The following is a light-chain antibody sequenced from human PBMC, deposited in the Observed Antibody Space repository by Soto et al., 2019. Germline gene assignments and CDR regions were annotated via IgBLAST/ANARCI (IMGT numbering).Light chain of an antibody. CDR2: EVS. V-gene: IGLV2-14*01. CDR3: STSTTTNTLFV. CDR1: SDDNINYNF. Sequence: QSVLAQPASVSGSPGQSITISCTGTSDDNINYNFVSWYQLHPGKAPTLMIYEVSNRPSGVSGRFSGSKSGNTASLTISGLRAEDEGDYYCSTSTTTNTLFVFGTGTKVTV. J-gene: IGLJ1*01.